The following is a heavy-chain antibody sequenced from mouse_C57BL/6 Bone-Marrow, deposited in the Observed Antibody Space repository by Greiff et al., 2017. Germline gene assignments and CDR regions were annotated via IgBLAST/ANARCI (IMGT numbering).Heavy chain of an antibody. CDR1: GYAFTNYL. J-gene: IGHJ4*01. V-gene: IGHV1-54*01. Sequence: VQLQQSGAELVRPETSVKVSCKASGYAFTNYLIEWVKQRPGQGLEWIGVINPGSGGTNYNEKFKGKATLTADKSSSTAYMQLSSLTSEDSAVYFCARKPYYSNYVYAMDYWGQGTSVTVSS. CDR2: INPGSGGT. CDR3: ARKPYYSNYVYAMDY. D-gene: IGHD2-5*01.